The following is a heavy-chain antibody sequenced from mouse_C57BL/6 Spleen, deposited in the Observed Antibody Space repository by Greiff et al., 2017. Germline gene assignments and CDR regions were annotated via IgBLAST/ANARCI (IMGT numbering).Heavy chain of an antibody. CDR1: GYTFTSYW. D-gene: IGHD1-1*02. CDR2: IDPSDSYT. J-gene: IGHJ3*01. CDR3: AREGVMVATNPWFAY. Sequence: QVQLQQPGAELVRPGTSVKLSCKASGYTFTSYWMHWVKQRPGQGLEWIGVIDPSDSYTNSNQKFKGKATLTVDTSSSTAYMQLSSLTSEDSAVYYCAREGVMVATNPWFAYWGQGTLVTVSA. V-gene: IGHV1-59*01.